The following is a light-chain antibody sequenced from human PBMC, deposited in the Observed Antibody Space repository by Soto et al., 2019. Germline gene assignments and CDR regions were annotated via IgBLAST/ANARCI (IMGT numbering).Light chain of an antibody. CDR2: AAS. Sequence: DIQMTQSPSSPSASVGDRVTITCRASQGISTYLAWYHQKPGKVPKLLIYAASTLQSGVPSRFSGSGSGTDFTLTISSLQPEDVATYYCQKYNSAPPDFGGGTKVEIK. CDR3: QKYNSAPPD. CDR1: QGISTY. J-gene: IGKJ4*01. V-gene: IGKV1-27*01.